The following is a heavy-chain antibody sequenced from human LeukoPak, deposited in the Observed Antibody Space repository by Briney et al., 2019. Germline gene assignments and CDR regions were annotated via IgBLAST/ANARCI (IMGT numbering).Heavy chain of an antibody. CDR3: AKDPNKPHYYYYGMDV. CDR2: ISGSGGST. J-gene: IGHJ6*02. V-gene: IGHV3-23*01. CDR1: GFTFSSYA. Sequence: GGSLRLSCAASGFTFSSYAMSWVRQAPGKGLEWVSAISGSGGSTYYADSVKGRFTISRDNSKNTLYLQMNSLRAEDTAVYYCAKDPNKPHYYYYGMDVWGQGTTVTVSS.